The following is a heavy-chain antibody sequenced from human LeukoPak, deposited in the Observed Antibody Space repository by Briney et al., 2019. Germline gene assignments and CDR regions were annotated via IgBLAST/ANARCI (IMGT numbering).Heavy chain of an antibody. V-gene: IGHV4-59*01. Sequence: SSETLSLTCTVSGGSISSYYWSWIRQPPGKGLEWIGYIYYSGSTNYNPSLKSRVTISVDTSKNQFSLKLSSVTAADTAVYYYAREKVVVAAKGAFDIWGQGTMVTVSS. J-gene: IGHJ3*02. CDR3: AREKVVVAAKGAFDI. D-gene: IGHD2-15*01. CDR2: IYYSGST. CDR1: GGSISSYY.